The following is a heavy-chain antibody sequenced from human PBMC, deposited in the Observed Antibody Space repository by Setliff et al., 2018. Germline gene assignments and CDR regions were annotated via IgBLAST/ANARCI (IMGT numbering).Heavy chain of an antibody. Sequence: PSETLSLTCTVSDDSFTSSSYYWGWIRQAPGSGLEWIGSISYSGTPYYNASVESRVPITIDTSRNQFSLELRSVTVADTATYYCVRPGGTTVVARHFDYWGSGILVTVSS. D-gene: IGHD2-15*01. CDR1: DDSFTSSSYY. V-gene: IGHV4-39*01. J-gene: IGHJ4*01. CDR2: ISYSGTP. CDR3: VRPGGTTVVARHFDY.